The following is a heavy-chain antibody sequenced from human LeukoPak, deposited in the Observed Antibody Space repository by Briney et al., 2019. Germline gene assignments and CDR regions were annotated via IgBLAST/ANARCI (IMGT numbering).Heavy chain of an antibody. D-gene: IGHD6-13*01. Sequence: ASVKVSCKASGYTFTSYGISWVRQAPGQGLEWMGWISAYNGNTNYAQKLQGRVTMTTDTSTSTAYMELRGLRSDDTAVYYCARVGYSIKRNWFDPWGQGTLVTVSS. V-gene: IGHV1-18*01. CDR2: ISAYNGNT. J-gene: IGHJ5*02. CDR3: ARVGYSIKRNWFDP. CDR1: GYTFTSYG.